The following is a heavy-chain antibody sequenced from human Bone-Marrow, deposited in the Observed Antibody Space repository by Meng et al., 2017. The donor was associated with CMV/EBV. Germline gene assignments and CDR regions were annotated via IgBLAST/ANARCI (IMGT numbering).Heavy chain of an antibody. CDR2: ISSSSYYI. D-gene: IGHD2-2*01. CDR1: GFTFSTYP. CDR3: ARAKDCSSTTCYGDY. Sequence: GGSLRLSCAASGFTFSTYPMIWVRQAPGQGLEWVSSISSSSYYIFYGDSVKGRFTVSRDNAKNSLFLQMNSLRAEDTAVYYCARAKDCSSTTCYGDYWGQGTLVTVSS. J-gene: IGHJ4*02. V-gene: IGHV3-21*01.